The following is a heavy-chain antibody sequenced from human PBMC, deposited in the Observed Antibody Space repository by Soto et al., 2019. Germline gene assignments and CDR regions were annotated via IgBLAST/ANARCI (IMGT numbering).Heavy chain of an antibody. V-gene: IGHV4-34*01. CDR1: GGSFSGSY. J-gene: IGHJ4*02. CDR3: GTVGSCSGGSCYPGAYDY. CDR2: ISHSGST. Sequence: QVQLQQWGAGLLKPSETLSLTCAVYGGSFSGSYWSWIRQPPGKGREWVGEISHSGSTKYNPSLKGRVTISVDTSKNQFSLKLSSVTAADTAVYYCGTVGSCSGGSCYPGAYDYWGQGILVTVSS. D-gene: IGHD2-15*01.